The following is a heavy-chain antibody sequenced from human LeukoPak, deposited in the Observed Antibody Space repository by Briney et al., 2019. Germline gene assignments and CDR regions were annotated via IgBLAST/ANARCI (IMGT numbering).Heavy chain of an antibody. CDR1: GYTFTGYY. CDR3: ARVDTAMVPSYYYYYYMDV. J-gene: IGHJ6*03. CDR2: INPNSGGT. D-gene: IGHD5-18*01. Sequence: ASVKVSCKASGYTFTGYYMHWVRQAPGQGLEWMGWINPNSGGTNYAQKLQGRVTMTRDTSISTAYMELSRLRSDDTAVYYCARVDTAMVPSYYYYYYMDVWGKGTTVTISS. V-gene: IGHV1-2*02.